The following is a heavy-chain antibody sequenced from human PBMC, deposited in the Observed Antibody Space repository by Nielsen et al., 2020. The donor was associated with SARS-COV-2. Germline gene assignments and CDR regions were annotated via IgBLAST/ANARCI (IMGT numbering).Heavy chain of an antibody. CDR3: AKDDVVRGDAYDI. V-gene: IGHV3-23*01. Sequence: GESLKISCAASGFTFNIYAMAWVRRAPGRGLEWVSGTSASGASTYYADSVKGRFSISRDNSRNTLYLQMNSQRVEDTAIYFCAKDDVVRGDAYDIWGQGTVVTVSS. D-gene: IGHD3-10*01. J-gene: IGHJ3*02. CDR2: TSASGAST. CDR1: GFTFNIYA.